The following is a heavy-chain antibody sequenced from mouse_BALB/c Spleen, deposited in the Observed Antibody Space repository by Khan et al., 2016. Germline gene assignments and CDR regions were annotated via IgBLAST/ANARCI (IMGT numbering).Heavy chain of an antibody. D-gene: IGHD1-2*01. Sequence: EVQLQESGPGLVKPSQSLSLTCTVTGYSITSDYAWNWFRQFPGNKLEWMGYISYSGSTRYYPSLKSRIFITRDTSRNQFFLQLNSVTTEDTATYYCARTPTAYYAMDYWGQGTSVTISS. V-gene: IGHV3-2*02. J-gene: IGHJ4*01. CDR3: ARTPTAYYAMDY. CDR2: ISYSGST. CDR1: GYSITSDYA.